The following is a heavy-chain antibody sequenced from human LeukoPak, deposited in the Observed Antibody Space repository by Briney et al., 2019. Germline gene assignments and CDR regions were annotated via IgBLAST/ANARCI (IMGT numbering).Heavy chain of an antibody. D-gene: IGHD3-10*01. CDR3: ARERRTYGSGSYEYYYYGMDV. CDR1: VGSVSGYY. J-gene: IGHJ6*02. V-gene: IGHV4-34*01. CDR2: INDSGST. Sequence: SETLSLTCAVYVGSVSGYYWSWIRQPPGKGLEWIGEINDSGSTNYNPSLKSRVTMSVDTSKNQCTLKVSSVTAADTAVYYCARERRTYGSGSYEYYYYGMDVWGQGTTVTVSS.